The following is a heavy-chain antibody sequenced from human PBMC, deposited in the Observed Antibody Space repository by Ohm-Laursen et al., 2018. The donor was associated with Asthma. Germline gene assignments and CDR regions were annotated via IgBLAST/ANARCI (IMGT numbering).Heavy chain of an antibody. CDR1: GFTFSDYY. D-gene: IGHD2-2*01. J-gene: IGHJ1*01. Sequence: SLRLSCAASGFTFSDYYMSWIRQAPGKGLEWVSYISSSGSTIYYADSVKGRFTISRDNSKNTLYLQMNSLRAEDTAVYYCARDWRAPAPRGYFQHWGQGTLVTVSS. V-gene: IGHV3-11*04. CDR3: ARDWRAPAPRGYFQH. CDR2: ISSSGSTI.